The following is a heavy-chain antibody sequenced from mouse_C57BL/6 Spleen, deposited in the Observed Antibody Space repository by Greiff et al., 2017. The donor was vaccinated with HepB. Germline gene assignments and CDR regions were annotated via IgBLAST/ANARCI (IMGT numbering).Heavy chain of an antibody. CDR3: ARLRFYGSPYAMDY. J-gene: IGHJ4*01. Sequence: QVQLQQPGAELVRPGSSVKLSCKASGYTFTSYWMHWVQQRPIQGLEWIGNIDPSDSETYYKQKVKDKATLTVDKASSTAYMQLSSLTSEDSAVYYCARLRFYGSPYAMDYWGQGTSVTVSS. V-gene: IGHV1-52*01. D-gene: IGHD1-1*01. CDR1: GYTFTSYW. CDR2: IDPSDSET.